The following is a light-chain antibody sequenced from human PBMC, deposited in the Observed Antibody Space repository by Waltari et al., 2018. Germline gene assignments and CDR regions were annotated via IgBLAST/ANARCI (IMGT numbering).Light chain of an antibody. CDR2: MGS. Sequence: DIVMTQSPLSLPVTPGESASLPCRSSQSLLHSEGKNYLDWYVQKPGQSPQLLICMGSNRASGVPDRFSGSGSGTDFTLEISRVEPEDVGIYYCMQQLQTPRSFGPGTKVEIK. V-gene: IGKV2-28*01. CDR1: QSLLHSEGKNY. J-gene: IGKJ3*01. CDR3: MQQLQTPRS.